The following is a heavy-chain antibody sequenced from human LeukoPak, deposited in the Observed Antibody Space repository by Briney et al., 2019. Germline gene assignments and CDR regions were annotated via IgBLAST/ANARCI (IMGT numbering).Heavy chain of an antibody. CDR3: AREVRGVIIGEGGDY. J-gene: IGHJ4*02. V-gene: IGHV4-4*02. CDR1: GGSINSNNW. CDR2: IYHSGST. Sequence: SGTLSLTCAVSGGSINSNNWWSWVRQPPGKGLEWIGEIYHSGSTNYNPSLKSRVIISVDASRSHFSLKLNSVTAADTAVYYCAREVRGVIIGEGGDYWGQGTLVTVSS. D-gene: IGHD3-10*01.